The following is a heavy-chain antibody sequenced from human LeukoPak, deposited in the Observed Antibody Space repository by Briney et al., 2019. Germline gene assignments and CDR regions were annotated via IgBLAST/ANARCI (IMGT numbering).Heavy chain of an antibody. J-gene: IGHJ5*02. CDR2: IFTSGST. V-gene: IGHV4-4*09. D-gene: IGHD2-21*01. CDR1: GGSISSYC. CDR3: ATSHDVKTAPYDL. Sequence: SEALSLTCTVSGGSISSYCWSWVRQPPGKGLEWIGYIFTSGSTDYNPSLKSRVTMSVDTSKNQLSMELRFLTAADTAVYYCATSHDVKTAPYDLWGQGTLVTVSS.